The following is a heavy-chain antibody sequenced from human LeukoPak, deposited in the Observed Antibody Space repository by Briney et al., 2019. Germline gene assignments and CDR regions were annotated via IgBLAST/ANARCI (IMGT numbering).Heavy chain of an antibody. CDR1: GFTFSSYA. Sequence: PGGSLRLSCAASGFTFSSYAMHWVRQAPGKGLEWVAVISYDGSNKYYADSVKGRFTISRDNSKNTLYLQMNSLRAEDTAVYYCARVQQLDDAFDIWGQGTMVTVSS. J-gene: IGHJ3*02. CDR2: ISYDGSNK. V-gene: IGHV3-30-3*01. CDR3: ARVQQLDDAFDI. D-gene: IGHD6-13*01.